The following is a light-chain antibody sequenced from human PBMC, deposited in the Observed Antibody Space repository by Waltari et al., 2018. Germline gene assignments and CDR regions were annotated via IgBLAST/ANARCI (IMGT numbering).Light chain of an antibody. CDR2: EAY. CDR3: CTYAGSSTWV. Sequence: QSALAQPASVSGSPGQSVTISCTGAGSDVGISNVLSWYQQHPGKAPKLMIYEAYKRPSGVSNRFSGSKSGNTASLTISGLQTDDEAEYYCCTYAGSSTWVFGGGTKLTVL. J-gene: IGLJ3*02. V-gene: IGLV2-23*01. CDR1: GSDVGISNV.